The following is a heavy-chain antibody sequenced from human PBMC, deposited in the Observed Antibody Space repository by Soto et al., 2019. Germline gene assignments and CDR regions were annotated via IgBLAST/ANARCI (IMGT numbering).Heavy chain of an antibody. V-gene: IGHV3-53*01. J-gene: IGHJ4*02. CDR1: GFTVSNNY. CDR3: ATHPGGGGY. Sequence: EVQLVESGGGLIQPGGSLRLSCAVSGFTVSNNYMSWVRQAPGKGLEGVSVIYSGGYTAYGDSVKGRFTISRDNSKNTLYLKIKGLGPDDSGGFSCATHPGGGGYWGQGTLVTVSS. D-gene: IGHD3-10*01. CDR2: IYSGGYT.